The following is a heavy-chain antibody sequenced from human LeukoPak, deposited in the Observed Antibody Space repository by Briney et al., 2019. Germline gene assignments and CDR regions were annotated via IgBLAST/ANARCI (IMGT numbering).Heavy chain of an antibody. CDR3: ATQQLAAWFDP. CDR2: IIPIFGTA. D-gene: IGHD6-6*01. J-gene: IGHJ5*02. V-gene: IGHV1-69*06. CDR1: GGTFSSYA. Sequence: SVKVSCKASGGTFSSYAISWVRQAPGQGLEWMGGIIPIFGTANYAQKFQGRVTMTEDTSTDTAYMELSSLRSEDTAVYYCATQQLAAWFDPWGQGTLVTVSS.